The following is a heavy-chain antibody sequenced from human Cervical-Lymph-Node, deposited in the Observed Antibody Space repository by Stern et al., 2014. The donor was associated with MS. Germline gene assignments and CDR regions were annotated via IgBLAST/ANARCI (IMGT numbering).Heavy chain of an antibody. J-gene: IGHJ4*02. CDR3: ASRYDYGDYIY. V-gene: IGHV3-30*03. Sequence: VQLVESGGGVVQPGRSLRLSCAASGFIFNYYGMDWVRQAPGRGLQWVAVISNDGSSREYADSVKGRFTISRDNSKNTLFLQMSSLRVEDTGVYYCASRYDYGDYIYWGQGTLVTVSS. CDR2: ISNDGSSR. D-gene: IGHD4-17*01. CDR1: GFIFNYYG.